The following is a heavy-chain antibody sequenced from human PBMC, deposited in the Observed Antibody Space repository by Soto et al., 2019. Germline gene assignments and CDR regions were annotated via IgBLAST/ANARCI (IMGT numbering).Heavy chain of an antibody. D-gene: IGHD3-3*01. CDR2: IYHSGCT. CDR1: GGSISSDNW. J-gene: IGHJ4*02. V-gene: IGHV4-4*02. CDR3: ARHGGFSFDS. Sequence: QVQLQESGPGLVNPSGTLSLTCAVSGGSISSDNWWSWVRQPPGKGLEWIGEIYHSGCTHYNPSLKSRVTISVDKSKNLISLELSSVTAADTAVYFCARHGGFSFDSWGQGTLVTVSS.